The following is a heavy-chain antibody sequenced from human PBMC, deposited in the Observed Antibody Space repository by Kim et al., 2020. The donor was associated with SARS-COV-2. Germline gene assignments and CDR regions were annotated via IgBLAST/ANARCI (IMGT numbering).Heavy chain of an antibody. J-gene: IGHJ4*02. CDR3: AEGPVGLTGTTDY. V-gene: IGHV4-39*01. D-gene: IGHD1-7*01. Sequence: STPARTSRVTLSFDTSKNQFSLKLSSWTAADTAVYYCAEGPVGLTGTTDYWGQGTLVTVSS.